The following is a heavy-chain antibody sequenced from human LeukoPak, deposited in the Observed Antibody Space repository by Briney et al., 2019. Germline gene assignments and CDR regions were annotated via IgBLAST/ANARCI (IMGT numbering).Heavy chain of an antibody. CDR1: GFTFSSYS. CDR2: ISSSSSTI. V-gene: IGHV3-48*01. D-gene: IGHD2-2*01. J-gene: IGHJ4*02. CDR3: ARGSFLYCSSTSCPNFDY. Sequence: GGSLRLSCAASGFTFSSYSMNWVRQAPGKGLEWVSYISSSSSTIYYADSVKGRFTISRDNSKNTLYLQMNSLRAEDTAVYYCARGSFLYCSSTSCPNFDYWGQGTLVTVSS.